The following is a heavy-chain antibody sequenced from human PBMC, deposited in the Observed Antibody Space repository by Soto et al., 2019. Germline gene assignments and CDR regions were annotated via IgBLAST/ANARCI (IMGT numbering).Heavy chain of an antibody. CDR1: GFSFSDYY. Sequence: SGFSFSDYYMSWIRQAPGKGLEWVSYISPGDTSIYYADSVKGRFTISRDNSKNTLSLQMNSLRVEDSAVYYCVPRKGDPFTWGPGTLVTVSS. J-gene: IGHJ4*02. D-gene: IGHD3-16*01. CDR2: ISPGDTSI. CDR3: VPRKGDPFT. V-gene: IGHV3-11*01.